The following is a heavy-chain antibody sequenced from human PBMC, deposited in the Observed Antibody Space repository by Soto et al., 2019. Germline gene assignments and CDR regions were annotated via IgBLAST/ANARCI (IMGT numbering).Heavy chain of an antibody. CDR3: STDPNGDYIGAFDN. CDR2: ITGSGGGT. V-gene: IGHV3-23*01. CDR1: RFSFSNYA. J-gene: IGHJ3*02. D-gene: IGHD4-17*01. Sequence: EVQLLESGGRLVPPGGSLRLSCAGSRFSFSNYAMTWARQAPGEGLAWVSSITGSGGGTTYADSVKDRVTISRDNPKNILYLQMDSLRADDTAVYYCSTDPNGDYIGAFDNWGQGTMVTVSS.